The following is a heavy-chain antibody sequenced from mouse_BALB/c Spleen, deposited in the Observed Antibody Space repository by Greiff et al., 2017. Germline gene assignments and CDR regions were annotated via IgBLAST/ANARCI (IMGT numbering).Heavy chain of an antibody. D-gene: IGHD1-1*01. V-gene: IGHV1-5*01. CDR2: LYPGNSDT. Sequence: EVQLQQSGTVLARPGASVKMSCKATGYSFTSYWMHWVKQRPGQGLEWIGALYPGNSDTRYNQKFKGKAKLTAVTSASTAYMELSSLTNEYSAVYYCTRLGYYGSKAYWGQGTLVTVSA. CDR1: GYSFTSYW. J-gene: IGHJ3*01. CDR3: TRLGYYGSKAY.